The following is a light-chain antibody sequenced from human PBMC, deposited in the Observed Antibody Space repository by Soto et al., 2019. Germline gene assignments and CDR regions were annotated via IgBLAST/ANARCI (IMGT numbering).Light chain of an antibody. Sequence: DIPMTQSHSTLSASVGERVSIXCGASQSISSWLAWYQQKPGKAPKLLIYKASSLESGVPSRFSGSGSGTEFTLTISSLQPDDFATYYCQHYNSYSEAFGQGTRLEI. V-gene: IGKV1-5*03. J-gene: IGKJ5*01. CDR2: KAS. CDR1: QSISSW. CDR3: QHYNSYSEA.